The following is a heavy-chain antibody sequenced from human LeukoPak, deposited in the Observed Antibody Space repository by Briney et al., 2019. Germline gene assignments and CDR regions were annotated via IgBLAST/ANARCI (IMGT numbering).Heavy chain of an antibody. D-gene: IGHD1-26*01. CDR1: GGSISSYY. CDR3: ASSRGGGRDAFDI. CDR2: IYYSGST. V-gene: IGHV4-59*01. Sequence: PSETLSLTCTVSGGSISSYYWSWLRQPPGKGLEWIGYIYYSGSTNYNPSLKSRVTISVDTSKNQFSLKLSSVTAADTAVYYCASSRGGGRDAFDIWGQGTMVTVSS. J-gene: IGHJ3*02.